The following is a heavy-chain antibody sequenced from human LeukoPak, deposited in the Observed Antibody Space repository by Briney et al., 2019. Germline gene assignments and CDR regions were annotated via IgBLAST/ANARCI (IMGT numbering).Heavy chain of an antibody. V-gene: IGHV3-23*01. Sequence: GGSLRLSCAASGFTFSIYAMTWVRQAPGKGLEWVSSISNSGGTYYADSVKGRFTISRDNSKNTLYLQMNSLRAEDTAVYYCAKEWIKEGGRGTLVTVSS. CDR3: AKEWIKE. CDR1: GFTFSIYA. CDR2: ISNSGGT. D-gene: IGHD5-12*01. J-gene: IGHJ4*02.